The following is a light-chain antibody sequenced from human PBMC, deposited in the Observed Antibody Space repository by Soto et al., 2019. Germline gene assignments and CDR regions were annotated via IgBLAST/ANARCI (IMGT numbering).Light chain of an antibody. CDR1: SSDVGGYND. Sequence: QSALTQPASVSGSPGQSITISCAGTSSDVGGYNDVSWYQQHPGKAPNLMIYDVNNRPSGVSNRFSGSKSGNTASLTISGLQAEDEADYYCSSYTRSSTLGAVFGGGTKVTVL. CDR2: DVN. V-gene: IGLV2-14*03. J-gene: IGLJ2*01. CDR3: SSYTRSSTLGAV.